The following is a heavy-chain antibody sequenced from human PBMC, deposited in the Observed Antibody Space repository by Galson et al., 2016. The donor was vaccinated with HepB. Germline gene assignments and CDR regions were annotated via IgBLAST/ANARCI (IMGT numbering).Heavy chain of an antibody. D-gene: IGHD3-22*01. V-gene: IGHV3-15*01. CDR3: TTGLEYYDRSGYWVDASDI. J-gene: IGHJ3*02. CDR1: GFPTFTNFA. Sequence: SLRLSCAVSGFPTFTNFAMSWVRQAPGKGLEWVGRIKSKSDGGTTDYGAPVKFRFTISRDDSTNTLYLQMNYLETEDTAVYYCTTGLEYYDRSGYWVDASDIWGRGTMVTVSS. CDR2: IKSKSDGGTT.